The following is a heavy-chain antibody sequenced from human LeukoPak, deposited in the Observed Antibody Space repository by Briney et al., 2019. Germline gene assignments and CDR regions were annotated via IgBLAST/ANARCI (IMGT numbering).Heavy chain of an antibody. J-gene: IGHJ4*02. Sequence: ASVKVSCKASGYTFTAYAMHWVRQAPGQRLEWMGWINAGNGNTKYSRKFQGRVTTTRDTSASTAYMELSSLRSEDTAVYYCARAGLRYFDWLSEGDYWGQGTLVTVSS. D-gene: IGHD3-9*01. CDR2: INAGNGNT. V-gene: IGHV1-3*01. CDR3: ARAGLRYFDWLSEGDY. CDR1: GYTFTAYA.